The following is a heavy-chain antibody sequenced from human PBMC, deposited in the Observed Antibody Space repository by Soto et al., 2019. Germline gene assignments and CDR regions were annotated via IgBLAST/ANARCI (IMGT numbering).Heavy chain of an antibody. Sequence: EVQLLESGGGLVQPGGSLRLSCAASGFPLRNYAMSWVRQAPGKGLEWVSAISGSGGTISYADSVKGRFTISRDNSKNTLSLQMNSLRAEDTALYYCAKGRGDSQWYFDLWGRGTLVTVSS. CDR3: AKGRGDSQWYFDL. D-gene: IGHD4-17*01. CDR1: GFPLRNYA. J-gene: IGHJ2*01. CDR2: ISGSGGTI. V-gene: IGHV3-23*01.